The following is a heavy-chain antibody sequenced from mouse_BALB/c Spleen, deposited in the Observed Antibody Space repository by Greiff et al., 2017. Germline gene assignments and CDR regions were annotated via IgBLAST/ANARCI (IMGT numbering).Heavy chain of an antibody. CDR3: ARSARYDEYYFDD. Sequence: QVQLQQSAAELARPGASVKMSCKASGYTFTSYTMHWVKQRPGQGLEWIGYINPSSGYTEYNQKFKDKTTLTADKSSSTAYMQLSSLTSEDSAVYYCARSARYDEYYFDDWGQGTTRTVSS. CDR2: INPSSGYT. CDR1: GYTFTSYT. D-gene: IGHD2-14*01. J-gene: IGHJ2*01. V-gene: IGHV1-4*02.